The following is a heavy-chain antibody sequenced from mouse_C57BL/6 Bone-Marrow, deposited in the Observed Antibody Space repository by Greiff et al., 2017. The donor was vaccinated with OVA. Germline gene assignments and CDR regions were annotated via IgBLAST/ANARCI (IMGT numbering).Heavy chain of an antibody. V-gene: IGHV1-39*01. CDR1: GYSFTDYN. CDR3: AFYYGSSYRYFYV. CDR2: INPNYGTT. Sequence: VQLQQSGPELVKPGASVKISCKASGYSFTDYNMNWVKQSNGKSLEWIGVINPNYGTTSLNQKFKGKATLTVDQSSSTAYMQLNSLTSEDSAVYSCAFYYGSSYRYFYVWGTGTTVTVSS. D-gene: IGHD1-1*01. J-gene: IGHJ1*03.